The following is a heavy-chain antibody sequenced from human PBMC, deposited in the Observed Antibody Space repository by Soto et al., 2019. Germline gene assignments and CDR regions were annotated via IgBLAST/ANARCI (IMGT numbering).Heavy chain of an antibody. CDR2: MHHTQGT. D-gene: IGHD3-9*01. CDR1: GASISSYY. J-gene: IGHJ5*02. V-gene: IGHV4-59*01. Sequence: SETLSLTCSVSGASISSYYWTWIRQPPGGGLEWIGYMHHTQGTNDNPSLRGRVHMSIDTSMNQFTLRLTSVTAADTAVYYCARVPFVGYFDWLDPWGHGTLVTVSS. CDR3: ARVPFVGYFDWLDP.